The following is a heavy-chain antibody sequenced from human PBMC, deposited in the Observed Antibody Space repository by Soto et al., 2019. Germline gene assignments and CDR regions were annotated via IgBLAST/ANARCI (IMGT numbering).Heavy chain of an antibody. CDR2: MSGSGSSE. CDR3: ARGWDSSGWNYYYYGMDV. J-gene: IGHJ6*02. CDR1: EFTFSDHY. D-gene: IGHD6-19*01. V-gene: IGHV3-11*04. Sequence: GGPLRLSCAASEFTFSDHYMAWIRQAPGKGLEIVAHMSGSGSSEDYGDSVKGRFSIFRENSKNLLFLQMFFLRAADTAVYYCARGWDSSGWNYYYYGMDVWGQGTTVTVS.